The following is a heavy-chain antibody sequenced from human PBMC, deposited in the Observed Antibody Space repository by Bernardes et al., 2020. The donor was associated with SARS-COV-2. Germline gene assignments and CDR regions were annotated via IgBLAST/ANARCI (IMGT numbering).Heavy chain of an antibody. J-gene: IGHJ4*02. D-gene: IGHD3-10*01. CDR2: FDTEHGEA. V-gene: IGHV1-24*01. Sequence: ASVKVSCQVSGYILTELSIHWVRQAPGKGLEWMGGFDTEHGEAVYAQRFKDRMTMTEKTSTDTAYMELRSLRSDDTAVYYCVSGPLMETTMAPGWGQGTLVTVSS. CDR1: GYILTELS. CDR3: VSGPLMETTMAPG.